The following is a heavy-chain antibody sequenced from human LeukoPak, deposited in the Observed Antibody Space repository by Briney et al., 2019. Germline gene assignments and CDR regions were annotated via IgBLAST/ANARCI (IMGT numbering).Heavy chain of an antibody. CDR2: IYDSGST. CDR1: GASIRSGDYY. V-gene: IGHV4-30-4*01. D-gene: IGHD2-15*01. J-gene: IGHJ3*02. Sequence: SETLSLTCTVSGASIRSGDYYWSWIRQPPGKGLEWIGYIYDSGSTYYNPSLKSRITISVDTSENRFSLKLSSVTATDTAVYYCARDCSGGSCYGAFDIWAKGQWSPSLQ. CDR3: ARDCSGGSCYGAFDI.